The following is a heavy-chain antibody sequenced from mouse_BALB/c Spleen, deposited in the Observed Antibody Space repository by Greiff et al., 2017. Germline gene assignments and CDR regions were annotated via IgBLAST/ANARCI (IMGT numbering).Heavy chain of an antibody. J-gene: IGHJ4*01. CDR2: ISYDGSN. Sequence: VQLKESGPGLVKPSQSLSLTCSVTGYSITSGYYWNWIRQFPGNKLEWMGYISYDGSNNYNPSLKNRISITRDTSKNQFFLKLNSVTTEDTATYYCARYYGYGDYYAMDYWGQGTSVTVSS. CDR3: ARYYGYGDYYAMDY. CDR1: GYSITSGYY. V-gene: IGHV3-6*02. D-gene: IGHD1-2*01.